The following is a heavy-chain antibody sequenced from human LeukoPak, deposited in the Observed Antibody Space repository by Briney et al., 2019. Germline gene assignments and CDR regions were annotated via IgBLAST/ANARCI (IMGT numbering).Heavy chain of an antibody. V-gene: IGHV3-74*01. CDR3: ATKPHY. J-gene: IGHJ4*02. CDR1: GFTFSGSW. Sequence: PGGSLRLSCAASGFTFSGSWMHWVRHAPGKGLVWLSRIKPDGSYTSYADFVKGRFTISRDNAKNTLYLQVNSLRVEDTAVYYCATKPHYWGQGTLVTVSS. CDR2: IKPDGSYT.